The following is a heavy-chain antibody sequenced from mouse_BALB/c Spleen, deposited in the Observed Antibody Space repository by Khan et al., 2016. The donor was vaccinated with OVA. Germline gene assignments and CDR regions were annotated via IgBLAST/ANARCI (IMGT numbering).Heavy chain of an antibody. CDR1: GYIFTSYW. D-gene: IGHD1-1*01. Sequence: QVQLKQSGAELVRPGASVKLSCKTSGYIFTSYWIHWVKQRSGQGLAWIARIYPGTGSTYYNEKFKGKATLTADKPARPASMQLSSLKSEDSAVDCCARSDYCSTYAMDYWGQGTSVTVSS. V-gene: IGHV1S132*01. J-gene: IGHJ4*01. CDR2: IYPGTGST. CDR3: ARSDYCSTYAMDY.